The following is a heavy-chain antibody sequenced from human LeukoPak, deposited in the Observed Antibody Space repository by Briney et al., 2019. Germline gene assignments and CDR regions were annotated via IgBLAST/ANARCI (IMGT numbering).Heavy chain of an antibody. J-gene: IGHJ4*02. CDR3: AREGYTSSWCSGYYYFDY. CDR2: INTSGST. V-gene: IGHV4-61*02. Sequence: PSETLSLTCTASGGSISSGSYFWTWIRQPAGKRLEWIGRINTSGSTNYNPSLKSRVTISVDTSKNQFSLKLSSVTAADTAVFFCAREGYTSSWCSGYYYFDYWGQGTLVTVSS. CDR1: GGSISSGSYF. D-gene: IGHD6-13*01.